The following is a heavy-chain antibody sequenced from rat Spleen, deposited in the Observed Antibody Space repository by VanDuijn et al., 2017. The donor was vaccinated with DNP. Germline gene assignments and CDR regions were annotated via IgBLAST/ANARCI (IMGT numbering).Heavy chain of an antibody. Sequence: EVQLQESGPGLVKPSQSLSLTCSVTGYSITSNYWGWIRKFPGNKMEWVGHISYRGITTYNPSLKRRISITRDTSKNQFFLQLNSVITEDTATYYCATTIAAPWDYWGQGVTVTVSS. J-gene: IGHJ2*01. D-gene: IGHD1-2*01. V-gene: IGHV3-1*01. CDR2: ISYRGIT. CDR1: GYSITSNY. CDR3: ATTIAAPWDY.